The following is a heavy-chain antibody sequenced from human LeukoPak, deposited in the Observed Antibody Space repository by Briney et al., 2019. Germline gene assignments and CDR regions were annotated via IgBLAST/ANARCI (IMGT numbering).Heavy chain of an antibody. CDR3: AREEAPVGASSFDY. Sequence: GGSLRLSCAASGFTFSTYAMHWVRQAPRKGLEHVSSISSGGVNTYYADSVRGRFTISRDNSKNTLYLHMSSLRAEDMAVYYCAREEAPVGASSFDYWGQGTLVTVSS. CDR1: GFTFSTYA. CDR2: ISSGGVNT. J-gene: IGHJ4*02. V-gene: IGHV3-64*02. D-gene: IGHD1-26*01.